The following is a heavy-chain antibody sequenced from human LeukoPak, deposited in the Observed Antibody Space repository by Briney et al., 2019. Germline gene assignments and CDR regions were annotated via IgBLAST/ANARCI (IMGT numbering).Heavy chain of an antibody. D-gene: IGHD3-22*01. CDR3: ARHAYYYDRSGSYEAFDI. Sequence: PSETLSLTCTVSGGSISSYYWSWIRQPPGKGLEWIGSMYYSGSTNYKPSLKSRVTISVDTSRNQFSLKLSSVTAADTAVYYCARHAYYYDRSGSYEAFDIWGQGTMVTVSS. V-gene: IGHV4-59*08. CDR1: GGSISSYY. CDR2: MYYSGST. J-gene: IGHJ3*02.